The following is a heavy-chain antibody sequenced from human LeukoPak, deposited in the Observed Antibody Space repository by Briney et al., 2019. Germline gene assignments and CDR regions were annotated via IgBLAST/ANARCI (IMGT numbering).Heavy chain of an antibody. Sequence: PSETLSLTCTVSGGSISSSGSYWGWVRQPPAKGLEWIGNIHYIGSTYYNPSLKGRVTISVDTSKNQFSLRLSSVTAADTAVYYCARHEAYSSGWVDYWGQGTLVTVSS. D-gene: IGHD6-19*01. CDR1: GGSISSSGSY. J-gene: IGHJ4*02. CDR2: IHYIGST. V-gene: IGHV4-39*01. CDR3: ARHEAYSSGWVDY.